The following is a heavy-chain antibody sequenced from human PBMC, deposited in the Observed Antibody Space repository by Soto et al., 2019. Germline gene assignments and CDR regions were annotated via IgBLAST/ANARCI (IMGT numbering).Heavy chain of an antibody. CDR1: GYTFTHYY. J-gene: IGHJ4*02. D-gene: IGHD2-21*01. CDR2: INPDTGTT. CDR3: ASCPIYGGDSYFAY. V-gene: IGHV1-46*01. Sequence: QVQLVQSGAEVRKPGASVKLSCQASGYTFTHYYIHWVRQAPGQGLEWLGIINPDTGTTSYAQTCQGGVTLTTDTSASTVYLELSGLAAEDTAVYYCASCPIYGGDSYFAYWGQGTLVTVSS.